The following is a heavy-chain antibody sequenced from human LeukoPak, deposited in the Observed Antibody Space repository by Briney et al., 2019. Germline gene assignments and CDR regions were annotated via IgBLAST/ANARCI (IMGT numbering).Heavy chain of an antibody. CDR1: GFTFSSYA. J-gene: IGHJ4*02. Sequence: GRPLRLSCAASGFTFSSYAMHWVRQAPGKGLEWVAVISYDGSNKYYEDSVKGRITISRDNSKNTLYLQMNSLRAEDTAVYYCARDRTIFGVVIYYLDYWGQGTLVTVSS. D-gene: IGHD3-3*01. V-gene: IGHV3-30-3*01. CDR3: ARDRTIFGVVIYYLDY. CDR2: ISYDGSNK.